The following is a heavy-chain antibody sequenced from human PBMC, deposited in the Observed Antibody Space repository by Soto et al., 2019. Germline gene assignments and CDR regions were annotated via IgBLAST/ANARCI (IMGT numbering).Heavy chain of an antibody. D-gene: IGHD3-3*01. Sequence: EVQLVESGGGLVQPGGSLRLSCAASGFTFSSYWMSWVRQAPGKGLEWVANIKQDGSEKYYVNSVKGRFTISRDNAKNSLYLQMNSLGGEDTAVYYCARVPYYDFWSGYYTGTDYYYYMDVWGKGTTVTVSS. CDR3: ARVPYYDFWSGYYTGTDYYYYMDV. CDR1: GFTFSSYW. J-gene: IGHJ6*03. V-gene: IGHV3-7*04. CDR2: IKQDGSEK.